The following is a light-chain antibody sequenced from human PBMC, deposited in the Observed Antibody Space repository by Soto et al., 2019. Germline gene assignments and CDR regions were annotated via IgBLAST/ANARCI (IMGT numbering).Light chain of an antibody. V-gene: IGKV4-1*01. J-gene: IGKJ2*01. CDR2: WAS. CDR3: QQYYSTPPT. CDR1: QSVLYSSNNKNY. Sequence: DIVMTQSPDSLAVSLGERATINCKSSQSVLYSSNNKNYLAWYHQTPGQPPKLLLYWASTRESGVPDRFSGRGSGTDFTLTISSLQAEDVAVYYCQQYYSTPPTFGQGTKLVIK.